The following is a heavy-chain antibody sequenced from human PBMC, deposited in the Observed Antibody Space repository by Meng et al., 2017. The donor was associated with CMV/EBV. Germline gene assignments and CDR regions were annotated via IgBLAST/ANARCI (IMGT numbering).Heavy chain of an antibody. CDR1: GGSFSGYY. J-gene: IGHJ6*02. CDR2: INHSGST. D-gene: IGHD3-22*01. CDR3: ARGGGSTDYYRSNYYCSGMDV. V-gene: IGHV4-34*01. Sequence: SETLSLSCAVYGGSFSGYYWSWIRQPPGKGLEWIGGINHSGSTNYNPSLKSRVTISVDTSKNQFSLKLSSVTAADTAVYYCARGGGSTDYYRSNYYCSGMDVWGQGTTVTVSS.